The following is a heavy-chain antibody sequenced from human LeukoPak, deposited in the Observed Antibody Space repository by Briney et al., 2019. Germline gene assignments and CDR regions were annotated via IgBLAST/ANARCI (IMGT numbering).Heavy chain of an antibody. D-gene: IGHD2-15*01. J-gene: IGHJ6*02. V-gene: IGHV3-23*01. CDR2: ISGGGTT. Sequence: GGSLRLSCAASGFTFSTYAMSWVRQAPGKGLEWVSAISGGGTTHYADSVKGRFTISRDNSKNTLYLQMDSLRAEDTAVYYCAKEFYFATAVWGQGTTVTVSS. CDR1: GFTFSTYA. CDR3: AKEFYFATAV.